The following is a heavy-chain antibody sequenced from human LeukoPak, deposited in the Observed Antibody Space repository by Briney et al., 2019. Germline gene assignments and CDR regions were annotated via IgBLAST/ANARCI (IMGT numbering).Heavy chain of an antibody. CDR2: INHSGST. J-gene: IGHJ4*02. Sequence: PSETLSLTCAVYGGSFSGYYWSWIRQPPGKGLGWIGEINHSGSTNYNPSLKSRVTISVDTSKNQFSLKLSSVTAADTAVYYCVRGPVALLWFGELPPRGYFDYWGQGTLVTVSS. CDR3: VRGPVALLWFGELPPRGYFDY. D-gene: IGHD3-10*01. V-gene: IGHV4-34*01. CDR1: GGSFSGYY.